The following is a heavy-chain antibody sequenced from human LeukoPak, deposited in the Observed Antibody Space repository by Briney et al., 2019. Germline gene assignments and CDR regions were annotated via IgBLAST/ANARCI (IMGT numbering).Heavy chain of an antibody. Sequence: SETLSLTCTVSGGSISSYYWGWIRQPPGKGLEWIGSIYYSGSTYYNPSLKSRVTISVDTSKNQFSLKLSSVTAADTAVYYCVYYYDSSGYGYWGQGTLVTVSS. V-gene: IGHV4-39*01. J-gene: IGHJ4*02. CDR1: GGSISSYY. CDR2: IYYSGST. CDR3: VYYYDSSGYGY. D-gene: IGHD3-22*01.